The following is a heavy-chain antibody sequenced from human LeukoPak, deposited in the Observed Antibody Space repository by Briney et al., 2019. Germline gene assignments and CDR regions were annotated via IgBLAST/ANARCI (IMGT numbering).Heavy chain of an antibody. Sequence: SETLSLTCTVSGGSISSYYWSWIRQPPGKGLEWIGYIYYSGSTNYNPSLKSRVTISVDTSKNRFSLKLSSATAADTAVYYCARQGCTGGSCWYFDYWGQGTLVTVSS. V-gene: IGHV4-59*08. CDR3: ARQGCTGGSCWYFDY. CDR2: IYYSGST. D-gene: IGHD2-15*01. CDR1: GGSISSYY. J-gene: IGHJ4*02.